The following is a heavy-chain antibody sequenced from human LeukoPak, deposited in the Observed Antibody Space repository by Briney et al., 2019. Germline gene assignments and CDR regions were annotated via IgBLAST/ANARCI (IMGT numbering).Heavy chain of an antibody. CDR3: ARALYADTGY. CDR1: GFTVSSNY. Sequence: GGSLRLSCAASGFTVSSNYMTWVRQAPGKGLEWVSVIYSGGSTYYADSVKGRFTISTDNSKNTLYLQMNSLRPEDTAVYDCARALYADTGYWGQGTLVTVSS. J-gene: IGHJ4*02. CDR2: IYSGGST. V-gene: IGHV3-53*01. D-gene: IGHD2-2*02.